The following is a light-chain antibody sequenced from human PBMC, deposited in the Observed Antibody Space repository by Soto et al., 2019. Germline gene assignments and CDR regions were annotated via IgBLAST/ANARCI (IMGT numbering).Light chain of an antibody. Sequence: DLQMTQSPSSLSASLGDSVTSXXQASQNINDYLNWYQQKPGRAPQLLIYDASNLEAGVPSRFRGSGSGTDFTFTISRLQPEDIATYYCQQYENLPTFGQGTRLEIK. V-gene: IGKV1-33*01. CDR1: QNINDY. CDR2: DAS. CDR3: QQYENLPT. J-gene: IGKJ5*01.